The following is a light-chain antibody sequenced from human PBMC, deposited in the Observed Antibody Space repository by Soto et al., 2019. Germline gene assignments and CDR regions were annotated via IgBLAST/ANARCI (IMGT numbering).Light chain of an antibody. CDR2: DTS. CDR3: HQRYIWPPLT. CDR1: QSVENY. J-gene: IGKJ4*01. Sequence: EIVLTQSPATLSLSPGERATLSCRASQSVENYLAWFQQKRGQAPRLLIYDTSNRAAGIPDRFSGSGSGTDFTLTISSLEPEYFADYYCHQRYIWPPLTFGGGTKVEIK. V-gene: IGKV3-11*01.